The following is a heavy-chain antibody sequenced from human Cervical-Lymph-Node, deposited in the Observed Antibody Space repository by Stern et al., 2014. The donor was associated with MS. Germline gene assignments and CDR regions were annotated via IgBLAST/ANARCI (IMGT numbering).Heavy chain of an antibody. CDR2: IIPIFGAA. CDR1: GGSFTRKT. D-gene: IGHD4-17*01. J-gene: IGHJ3*01. Sequence: QLVQSGAEVKKPGSSVKVSCKASGGSFTRKTLSWVRQAPGQGLEWMGGIIPIFGAAKSAPKFQGRVTITADESTSTAYMELTSLRFGDTAVYYCTRDGDYDAFEVWGQGTMVIVSS. CDR3: TRDGDYDAFEV. V-gene: IGHV1-69*01.